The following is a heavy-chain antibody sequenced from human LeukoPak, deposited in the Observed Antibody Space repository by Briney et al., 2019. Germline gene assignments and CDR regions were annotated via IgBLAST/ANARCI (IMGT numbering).Heavy chain of an antibody. CDR3: ARDSVGIAVAGWGYFDP. J-gene: IGHJ5*02. CDR1: GGSISGDY. V-gene: IGHV4-59*01. Sequence: PSETLSLTCTVSGGSISGDYRSWIRQPPGKGLEWVAYIYYTGATNYNPSLKSRATISVDTSKNQFSLRLSSVTAADTAVYYCARDSVGIAVAGWGYFDPWGQGTLVTVSS. D-gene: IGHD6-19*01. CDR2: IYYTGAT.